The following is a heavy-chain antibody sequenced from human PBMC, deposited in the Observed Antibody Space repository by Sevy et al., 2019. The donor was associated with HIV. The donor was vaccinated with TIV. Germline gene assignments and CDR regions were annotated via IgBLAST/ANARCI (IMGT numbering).Heavy chain of an antibody. CDR2: IRYDGSNK. D-gene: IGHD3-3*01. V-gene: IGHV3-30*02. Sequence: GGSLRLSCAASGFTFSSYGMHWVRQAPDKGLEWVAFIRYDGSNKYYADSVKGRFTISRDNSKNTLYLQMNSLRAEDTAVYYCAKDASYYDFWSGIDYWGQGTLVTVSS. J-gene: IGHJ4*02. CDR3: AKDASYYDFWSGIDY. CDR1: GFTFSSYG.